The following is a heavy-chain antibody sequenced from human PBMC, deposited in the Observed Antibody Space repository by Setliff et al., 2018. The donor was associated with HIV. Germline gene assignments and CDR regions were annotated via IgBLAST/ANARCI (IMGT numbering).Heavy chain of an antibody. V-gene: IGHV3-21*01. J-gene: IGHJ4*02. CDR3: ARHRYSGSSTDY. D-gene: IGHD1-26*01. CDR1: GFTFSSYS. Sequence: LRLSCAASGFTFSSYSMNWVRQAPGKGLEWVSYISSSSSYTHYADSVKGRFTISRDNVKNSLYLQMNSLRAEDTAVYYCARHRYSGSSTDYWGRGTLVTVSS. CDR2: ISSSSSYT.